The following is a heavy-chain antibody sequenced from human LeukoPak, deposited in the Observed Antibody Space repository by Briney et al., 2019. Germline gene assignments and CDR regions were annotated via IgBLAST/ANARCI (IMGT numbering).Heavy chain of an antibody. CDR1: GFTFSSYA. CDR3: ATEIAYFWTPTSITGTTREGY. CDR2: ISYDGSNK. Sequence: QPGGSLRLSCAASGFTFSSYAMHWVRQAPGKGLEWVAVISYDGSNKYYADSVKGRFTISRDNAKNSLYLQMNSLRAEDTAVYYCATEIAYFWTPTSITGTTREGYWGQGTLVTVSS. D-gene: IGHD1-7*01. J-gene: IGHJ4*02. V-gene: IGHV3-30*04.